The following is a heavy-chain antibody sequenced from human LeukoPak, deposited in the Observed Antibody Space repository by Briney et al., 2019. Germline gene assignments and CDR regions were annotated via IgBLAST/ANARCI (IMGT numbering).Heavy chain of an antibody. CDR2: IYYSGST. V-gene: IGHV4-59*01. CDR1: GGSISNYY. Sequence: KPSETLSLTCTVSGGSISNYYWSWIRQPPGKGLEWIGYIYYSGSTNYNPSLKSRVTISVDTSKNQFSLKLSSVTAADTAVYYCARVKGYSYGLYYFDYWGQGTLVTVSS. CDR3: ARVKGYSYGLYYFDY. J-gene: IGHJ4*02. D-gene: IGHD5-18*01.